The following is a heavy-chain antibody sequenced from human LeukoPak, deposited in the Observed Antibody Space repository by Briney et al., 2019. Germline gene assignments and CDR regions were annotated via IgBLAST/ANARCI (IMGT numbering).Heavy chain of an antibody. CDR2: INPSGGST. D-gene: IGHD1-14*01. J-gene: IGHJ3*02. CDR1: GHTFISYY. Sequence: ASVTVSCKASGHTFISYYMHWVRQAPGRGLEGVGMINPSGGSTNYPQKFQGRGTMTRGTATSTVYMEMRRLRSEDTAVCYCATGSRVFAFDMWGEGITVSPSS. V-gene: IGHV1-46*01. CDR3: ATGSRVFAFDM.